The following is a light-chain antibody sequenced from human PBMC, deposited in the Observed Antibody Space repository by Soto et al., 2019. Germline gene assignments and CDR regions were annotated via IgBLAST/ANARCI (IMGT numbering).Light chain of an antibody. Sequence: EIVLTQSPGTLSLSPGERATLSCRASQSVDSTYLAWYQQKPGQAPRRLIYGASNRATGIPDRFSGSGPGTDFTLPISRLAPEDFAVYYCQQYRSSLRTFGQGTKVEI. V-gene: IGKV3-20*01. CDR1: QSVDSTY. CDR3: QQYRSSLRT. CDR2: GAS. J-gene: IGKJ1*01.